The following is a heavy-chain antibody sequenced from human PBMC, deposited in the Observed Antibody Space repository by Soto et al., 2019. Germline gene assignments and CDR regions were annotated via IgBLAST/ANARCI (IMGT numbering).Heavy chain of an antibody. CDR3: AKDYGSSAYYFDY. V-gene: IGHV3-30*18. Sequence: GGSLRLSCAASGFTFSSYGMHWVRQAPGKWLEWVAVISYDGSNKYYADSVKGRFTISRDNSKNTLYLQMNSLRAEDTAVYYCAKDYGSSAYYFDYWGQGXLVTVYS. J-gene: IGHJ4*02. CDR2: ISYDGSNK. D-gene: IGHD6-6*01. CDR1: GFTFSSYG.